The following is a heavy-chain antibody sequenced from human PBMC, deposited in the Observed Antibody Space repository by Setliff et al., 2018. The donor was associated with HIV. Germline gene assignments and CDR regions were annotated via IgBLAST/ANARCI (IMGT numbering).Heavy chain of an antibody. D-gene: IGHD1-26*01. CDR2: TSSFSGAT. J-gene: IGHJ6*02. V-gene: IGHV1-18*01. Sequence: ASVKVSCKASGYTFTSFGITWVRQAPGQGLEWVGWTSSFSGATKYSQKFQGRVTITADESTSTAYMELTNLRSDDSAIYYCARVSGGRPGNYYYAMDVWGQGTTVTVSS. CDR1: GYTFTSFG. CDR3: ARVSGGRPGNYYYAMDV.